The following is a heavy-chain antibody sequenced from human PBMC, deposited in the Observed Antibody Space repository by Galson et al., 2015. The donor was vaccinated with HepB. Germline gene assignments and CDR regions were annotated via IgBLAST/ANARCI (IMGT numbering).Heavy chain of an antibody. V-gene: IGHV1-3*01. CDR1: GYTFTSYA. Sequence: SVKVPCKASGYTFTSYAMHWVRQAPGQRLEWMGWINAGNGNTKYSQKFQGRVTITRDTSASTAYMELSSLRSEDTAVYYCARVPLKTYYYDSSGYSFDYWGQGTLVTVSS. CDR2: INAGNGNT. CDR3: ARVPLKTYYYDSSGYSFDY. J-gene: IGHJ4*02. D-gene: IGHD3-22*01.